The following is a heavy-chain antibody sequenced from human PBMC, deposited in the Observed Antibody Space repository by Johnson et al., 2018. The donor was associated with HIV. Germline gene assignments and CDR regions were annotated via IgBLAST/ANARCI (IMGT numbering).Heavy chain of an antibody. CDR1: GFTFDDYG. V-gene: IGHV3-20*04. D-gene: IGHD1-26*01. Sequence: VQLVESGGGLVQPGGSLRLSCAASGFTFDDYGMSWVRQAPGKGLEWVSGINRNGGSTGYADSVKGRFTISRDNAKNTLYLQMNSLKTEDTALYYCTTDVPGGPYYNAFDIWGQGTMVTVSS. CDR3: TTDVPGGPYYNAFDI. CDR2: INRNGGST. J-gene: IGHJ3*02.